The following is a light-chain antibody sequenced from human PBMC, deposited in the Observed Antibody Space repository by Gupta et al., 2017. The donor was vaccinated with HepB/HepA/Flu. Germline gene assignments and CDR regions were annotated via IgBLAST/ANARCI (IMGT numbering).Light chain of an antibody. CDR1: SIDGAYYNL. Sequence: SALTQPATASGSPGPSTTISCPGTSIDGAYYNLVSWYQQHPDKAPKLIIWEVTDRPSGDSNRFSGSKAGNTASLTVSGRQAEDEADYYCCADAGNNIWLCGGGTKLTVL. J-gene: IGLJ3*02. CDR2: EVT. CDR3: CADAGNNIWL. V-gene: IGLV2-23*02.